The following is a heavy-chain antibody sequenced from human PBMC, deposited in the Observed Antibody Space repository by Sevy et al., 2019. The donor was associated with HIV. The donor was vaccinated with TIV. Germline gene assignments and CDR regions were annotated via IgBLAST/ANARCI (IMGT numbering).Heavy chain of an antibody. CDR3: AATVLTDILGYYFDS. D-gene: IGHD3-9*01. CDR1: GDSIIGSRW. V-gene: IGHV4-4*02. Sequence: SETLSLTCTVSGDSIIGSRWWSWFRQTPGKGLEWIGYRFHRGNTNYGPSLKNRVIMSVDKSKNQFSLNLTSVTAADKVVYYCAATVLTDILGYYFDSWGQGTPVTVSS. J-gene: IGHJ4*02. CDR2: RFHRGNT.